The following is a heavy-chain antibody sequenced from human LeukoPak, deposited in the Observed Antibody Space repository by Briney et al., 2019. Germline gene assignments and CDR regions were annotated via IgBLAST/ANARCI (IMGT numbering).Heavy chain of an antibody. Sequence: GRSLRLSCAVSGFIFSDYGFPWVRQAPGKGLEWVAVTRFDGSIKQYADSVKGRFTISRHDSKNTLYLQMNFLKSEDTAVYYCARWGGTRQYYFDYWGQGTLVTVSS. V-gene: IGHV3-33*01. CDR2: TRFDGSIK. CDR1: GFIFSDYG. J-gene: IGHJ4*02. D-gene: IGHD1-1*01. CDR3: ARWGGTRQYYFDY.